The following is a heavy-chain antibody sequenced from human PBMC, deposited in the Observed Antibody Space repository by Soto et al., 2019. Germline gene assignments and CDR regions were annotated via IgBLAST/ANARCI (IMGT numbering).Heavy chain of an antibody. Sequence: SETLSLTCTVSGGSISSYYWSWIRQPPGKELQYIGYIYYSGGTSYNPALKSRVTISADTSTKQFSLRLSSVTAADTAVYYCVRQGIGVLHGLVDVWGQGTTVTVS. V-gene: IGHV4-59*08. D-gene: IGHD1-26*01. J-gene: IGHJ6*02. CDR3: VRQGIGVLHGLVDV. CDR2: IYYSGGT. CDR1: GGSISSYY.